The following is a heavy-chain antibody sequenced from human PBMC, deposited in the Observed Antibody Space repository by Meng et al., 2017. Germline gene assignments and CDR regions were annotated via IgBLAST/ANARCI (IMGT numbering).Heavy chain of an antibody. V-gene: IGHV3-74*01. D-gene: IGHD3-22*01. CDR2: ISVDGSQT. J-gene: IGHJ4*02. Sequence: GGSLRLSCAASGVPFTDHWMHWVRQAPGKGLVWVSHISVDGSQTGYADSVKGRFTITRDNSKNTLYLQMNSLRAEDTAVYYCASDTYYYDSSGPSYFDYWGQGTLVTVSS. CDR1: GVPFTDHW. CDR3: ASDTYYYDSSGPSYFDY.